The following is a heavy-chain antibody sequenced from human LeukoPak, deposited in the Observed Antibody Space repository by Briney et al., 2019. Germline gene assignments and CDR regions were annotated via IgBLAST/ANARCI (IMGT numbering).Heavy chain of an antibody. CDR2: IYYDGNT. V-gene: IGHV4-59*02. D-gene: IGHD3-22*01. Sequence: PAETLSLTCTVSGVSVSSSDWSWVRQPPGKRLEWVWFIYYDGNTNSNPCLRSGGTISADTSKKQFSLMLSAVTAADAAFYCGVRGHHDNRGYSNAFDIWGQGEMVTVSS. CDR3: VRGHHDNRGYSNAFDI. J-gene: IGHJ3*02. CDR1: GVSVSSSD.